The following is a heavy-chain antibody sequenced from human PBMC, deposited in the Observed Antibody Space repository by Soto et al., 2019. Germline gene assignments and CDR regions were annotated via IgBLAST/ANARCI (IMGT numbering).Heavy chain of an antibody. D-gene: IGHD2-21*02. Sequence: GGSLRLSXAPSGFSFSDFGMHWVRQAPGKGLEWVAAISHDGSNQYYGDSVKGRFSISRDHSNNRLYLQMNNLKVEDSAIYFCAKETRSRAVTATRVNGMDVWGQGTTVTVSS. CDR2: ISHDGSNQ. CDR3: AKETRSRAVTATRVNGMDV. V-gene: IGHV3-30*18. CDR1: GFSFSDFG. J-gene: IGHJ6*02.